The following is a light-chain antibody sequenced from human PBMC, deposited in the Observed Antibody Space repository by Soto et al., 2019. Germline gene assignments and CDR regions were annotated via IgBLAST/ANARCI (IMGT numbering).Light chain of an antibody. V-gene: IGKV1-5*03. CDR2: TAS. Sequence: DIQMTQSPSTLSASVGDRVTITCRASQSISSWLAWYQQKPGKAPKLLIYTASSLESGVPSRFSGSGSGTEFTLTISSLQPDDVATYYCQQYNSYSWTLGQGTKVEIK. CDR1: QSISSW. J-gene: IGKJ1*01. CDR3: QQYNSYSWT.